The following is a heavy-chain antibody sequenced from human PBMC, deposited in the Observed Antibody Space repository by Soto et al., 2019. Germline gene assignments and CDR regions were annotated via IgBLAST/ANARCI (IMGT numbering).Heavy chain of an antibody. CDR1: GGSISSSGYN. D-gene: IGHD3-10*01. CDR3: ASYCSGSYYTTTFYY. Sequence: SETLSLTCTVSGGSISSSGYNWSWIRQHPGKGLEWIGYIYYSGSTYYNPSLKSRVTISVDTSQNQFSLKLSSVTAADTAVYFCASYCSGSYYTTTFYYWGQGTLVTVSS. V-gene: IGHV4-31*03. J-gene: IGHJ4*02. CDR2: IYYSGST.